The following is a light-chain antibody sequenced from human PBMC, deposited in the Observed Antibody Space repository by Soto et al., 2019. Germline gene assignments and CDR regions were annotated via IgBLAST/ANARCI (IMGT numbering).Light chain of an antibody. Sequence: RATINCKSSQSLLYSSNNKNYLAWYQQKPGQPPKLLIYWASTRESGVPDRFSGSGSGTDFTLTISSLQAEDVAVYYCQQYYSTPRTFGQGTKVDIK. V-gene: IGKV4-1*01. J-gene: IGKJ1*01. CDR3: QQYYSTPRT. CDR1: QSLLYSSNNKNY. CDR2: WAS.